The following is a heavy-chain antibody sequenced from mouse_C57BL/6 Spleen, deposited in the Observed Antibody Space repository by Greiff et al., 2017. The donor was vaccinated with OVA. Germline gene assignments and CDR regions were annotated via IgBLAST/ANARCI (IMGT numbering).Heavy chain of an antibody. CDR1: GYTFTDYY. J-gene: IGHJ2*01. CDR2: INPNNGGT. Sequence: EVQLQQSGPELVKPGASVKISCKASGYTFTDYYMNWVKQSHGKSLEWIGDINPNNGGTSYNQKFKGKATLTVDKSSSTAYMELRSLTSEDSAVYYCASLGPSFFDYWGQGTTLTVSS. D-gene: IGHD6-1*01. CDR3: ASLGPSFFDY. V-gene: IGHV1-26*01.